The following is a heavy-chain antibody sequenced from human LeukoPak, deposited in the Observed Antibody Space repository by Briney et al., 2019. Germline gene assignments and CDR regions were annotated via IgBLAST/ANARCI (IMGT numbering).Heavy chain of an antibody. Sequence: SETPSLTCVLYGGSSSGYYWNWIRQPPGKGLEWIGEINHSGSTNYNPSLKSRVTISVDTSKSQFSLRLSSVTAADTAVYYCARRGPPRTMLRGVKSGWFDPWGQGTLVTVSS. J-gene: IGHJ5*02. CDR3: ARRGPPRTMLRGVKSGWFDP. D-gene: IGHD3-10*01. CDR2: INHSGST. V-gene: IGHV4-34*01. CDR1: GGSSSGYY.